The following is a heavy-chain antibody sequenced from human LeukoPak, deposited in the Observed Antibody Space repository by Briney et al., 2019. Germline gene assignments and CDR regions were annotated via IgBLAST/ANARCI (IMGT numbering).Heavy chain of an antibody. Sequence: SETLSLTCAVSGGSISSGGYSWGWLRQPAGKGREGIGRIYTSGSTNYNPSLKSRVTISVDTSKNQFSLKLSSVTAADTAVYYCATPGAAGPTDAFDIWGQGTMVTVSS. D-gene: IGHD6-13*01. CDR2: IYTSGST. CDR1: GGSISSGGYS. CDR3: ATPGAAGPTDAFDI. V-gene: IGHV4-61*02. J-gene: IGHJ3*02.